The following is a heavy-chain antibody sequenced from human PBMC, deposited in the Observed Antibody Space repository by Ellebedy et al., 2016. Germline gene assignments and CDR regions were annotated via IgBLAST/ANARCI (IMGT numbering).Heavy chain of an antibody. CDR3: AKDHYGVDV. Sequence: ASVKVSCXASGFTFTAYYIHWVRQAPGQGLEWMGRTNPHSGGTNFPQKFQGRVIMTRDTSITTAYMELSGLRSDNTAIYYCAKDHYGVDVWGPGTTVTVSS. J-gene: IGHJ6*02. CDR2: TNPHSGGT. V-gene: IGHV1-2*06. CDR1: GFTFTAYY.